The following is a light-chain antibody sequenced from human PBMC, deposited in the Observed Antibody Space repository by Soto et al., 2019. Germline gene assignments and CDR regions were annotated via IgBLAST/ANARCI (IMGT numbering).Light chain of an antibody. Sequence: DIHMTQSPSSLSASVGDRVTITCRASQDISNHVAWFQQRPGKAPKSLIHAASNLYSGVPSKFSGSGSGTDFTPTISSLQPKVSATYYCQQYNSYPVPFGQGTRLEIK. J-gene: IGKJ5*01. CDR3: QQYNSYPVP. V-gene: IGKV1-16*02. CDR2: AAS. CDR1: QDISNH.